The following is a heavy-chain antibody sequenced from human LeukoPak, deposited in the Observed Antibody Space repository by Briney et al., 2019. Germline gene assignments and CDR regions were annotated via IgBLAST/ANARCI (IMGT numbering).Heavy chain of an antibody. J-gene: IGHJ5*02. Sequence: GASVKVSCKASGGTFSSYAISWVRQAPGQGLEWMGGIIPIFGTANYAQKFQGGVTITTDESTSTAYMELSSLRSEDTAVYYCARGRDSSGYYAYNWFDPWGQGTLVTVSS. CDR3: ARGRDSSGYYAYNWFDP. CDR2: IIPIFGTA. D-gene: IGHD3-22*01. CDR1: GGTFSSYA. V-gene: IGHV1-69*05.